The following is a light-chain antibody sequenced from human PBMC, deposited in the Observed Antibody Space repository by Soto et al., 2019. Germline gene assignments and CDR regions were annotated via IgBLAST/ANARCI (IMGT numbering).Light chain of an antibody. J-gene: IGLJ1*01. Sequence: QSALTQPASVSGSPGQSITISCTGTSSDVGAYTFVSWYQQHPDKVPNLMIFDVSRRPSGVSDRFSGSKSGNTASLTISGLQPEDEAEYYCSSYTSSSTHVFGSGTKLTVL. CDR1: SSDVGAYTF. V-gene: IGLV2-14*03. CDR2: DVS. CDR3: SSYTSSSTHV.